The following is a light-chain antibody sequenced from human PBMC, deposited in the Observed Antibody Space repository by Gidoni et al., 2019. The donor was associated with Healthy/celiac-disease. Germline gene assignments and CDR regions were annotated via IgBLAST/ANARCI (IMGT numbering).Light chain of an antibody. CDR2: WAS. CDR1: KSVLYSSNNKNY. Sequence: DIAMTQSPDSLAVSLGERATINCKSSKSVLYSSNNKNYLAWYQQKPGQPPKLLIYWASTRESGVPDRFSGSGSGTDFTLTIRSLQAEDVAVYYCQQYYSTPTFGQGTRLEIK. J-gene: IGKJ5*01. V-gene: IGKV4-1*01. CDR3: QQYYSTPT.